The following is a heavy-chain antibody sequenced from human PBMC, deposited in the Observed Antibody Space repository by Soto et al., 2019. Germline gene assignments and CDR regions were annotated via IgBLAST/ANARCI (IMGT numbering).Heavy chain of an antibody. CDR3: ARHGAAIWLGY. CDR2: IDPSDSYI. Sequence: GESLKISCQTSGYTFSGHWISWVRQVPGKGLQWMGNIDPSDSYINYNPAFRGHVTFSVDKSSSTAYLHWRSLGPSDTAIYYCARHGAAIWLGYWGQGTLVTVSS. V-gene: IGHV5-10-1*01. D-gene: IGHD6-19*01. J-gene: IGHJ4*02. CDR1: GYTFSGHW.